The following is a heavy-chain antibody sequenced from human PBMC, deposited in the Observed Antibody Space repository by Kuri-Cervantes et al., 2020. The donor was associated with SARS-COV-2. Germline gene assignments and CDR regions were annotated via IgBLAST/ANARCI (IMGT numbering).Heavy chain of an antibody. CDR1: GFTFSSYD. J-gene: IGHJ3*02. V-gene: IGHV3-13*01. Sequence: GESLKISCAASGFTFSSYDMHWVRQATGKGLEWVSVIGTAGDTYYPGSVKGRFTISRENAKNSLYLQMNSLRAEDTAVYYCARVRNDAFDIWGQGTMVTVSS. CDR3: ARVRNDAFDI. CDR2: IGTAGDT.